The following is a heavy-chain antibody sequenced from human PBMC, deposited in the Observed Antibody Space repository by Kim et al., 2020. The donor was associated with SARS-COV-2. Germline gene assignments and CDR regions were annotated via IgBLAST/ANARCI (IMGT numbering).Heavy chain of an antibody. J-gene: IGHJ6*01. CDR2: ISYDGSNK. Sequence: GGSLRLSCAASGFTFSSYAMHWVRQAPGKGLEWVAVISYDGSNKYYADSVKGRFTISRDNSKNTLYLQMNSLRAEDTAVYYCARDLAYCSGGSCLVYYY. CDR1: GFTFSSYA. V-gene: IGHV3-30-3*01. D-gene: IGHD2-15*01. CDR3: ARDLAYCSGGSCLVYYY.